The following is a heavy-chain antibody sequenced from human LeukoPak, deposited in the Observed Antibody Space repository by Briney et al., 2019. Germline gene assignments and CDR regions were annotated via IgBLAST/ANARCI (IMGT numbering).Heavy chain of an antibody. D-gene: IGHD1-1*01. Sequence: GSLRLSCAASGFTFSDYYMTWIRQAPGKGLEWVSYISSSSTYSSYADSVKGRFTISRDNTKNSVYLQMNSLRAEDTAVYYCARKQQLEDGFDIWGQGTMVTVSS. CDR3: ARKQQLEDGFDI. CDR1: GFTFSDYY. V-gene: IGHV3-11*06. CDR2: ISSSSTYS. J-gene: IGHJ3*02.